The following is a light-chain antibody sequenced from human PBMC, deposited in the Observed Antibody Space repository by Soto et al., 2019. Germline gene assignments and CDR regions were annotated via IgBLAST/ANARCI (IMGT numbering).Light chain of an antibody. CDR3: QQSYSTRGA. CDR2: GAS. V-gene: IGKV1-39*01. J-gene: IGKJ1*01. CDR1: QNINNY. Sequence: DIPMTQSPSSLSASVGDRVTITCRASQNINNYLNWYQQKPGKAPNLLIYGASSLHSGVPSRFNGSGSGTGFTLTISSLQPEDFATYYCQQSYSTRGAFGQGTKVEIK.